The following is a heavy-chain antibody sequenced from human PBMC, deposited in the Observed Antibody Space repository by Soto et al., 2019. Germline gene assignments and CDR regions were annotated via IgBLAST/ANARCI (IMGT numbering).Heavy chain of an antibody. J-gene: IGHJ4*02. CDR3: IRGGSPYYYDY. V-gene: IGHV3-73*01. Sequence: EVQLVESGGGLVQPGGSLKLSCAASGVIFSGSAVHWVRQASGKGREWVGRILSKAGNYATGYPASMKGRFTISRDDSENTAFLQMNSLKTEDTAVYYCIRGGSPYYYDYWGQGTLVAVSS. CDR2: ILSKAGNYAT. CDR1: GVIFSGSA.